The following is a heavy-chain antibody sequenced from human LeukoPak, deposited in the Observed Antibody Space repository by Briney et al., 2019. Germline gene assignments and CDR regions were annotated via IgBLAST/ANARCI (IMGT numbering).Heavy chain of an antibody. J-gene: IGHJ4*02. CDR3: ARVRVMVAALDY. V-gene: IGHV4-34*01. CDR2: INHSGST. D-gene: IGHD2-15*01. Sequence: SETLSLTCAVYGGSFSGYYWSWIRQPPGKGLEWIGEINHSGSTNYNPSLKSRVTISVDTSKNQFSLKLSSVTAADTAVYYCARVRVMVAALDYWGQGNLVTVSS. CDR1: GGSFSGYY.